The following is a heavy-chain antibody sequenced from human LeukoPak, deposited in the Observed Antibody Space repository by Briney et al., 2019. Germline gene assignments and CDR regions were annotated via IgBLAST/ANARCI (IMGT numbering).Heavy chain of an antibody. D-gene: IGHD3-22*01. CDR1: GGTFSSYA. V-gene: IGHV1-69*01. J-gene: IGHJ3*02. CDR2: IIPIFGTA. Sequence: SVKVSCKASGGTFSSYAISWVRQAPGQGLEWMGGIIPIFGTANYAQKFQGRVTITADESTSTAYMELSSLRSEDTAVYYCARGKGYYDSSGYYSDAFDIWGQGTMVTVSS. CDR3: ARGKGYYDSSGYYSDAFDI.